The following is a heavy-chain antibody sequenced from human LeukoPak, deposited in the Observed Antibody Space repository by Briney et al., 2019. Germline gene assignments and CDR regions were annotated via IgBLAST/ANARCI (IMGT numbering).Heavy chain of an antibody. Sequence: GGSLRLSCAASGFTFSSYSMNWVRQAPGKGLEWVSYISSSSSTIYYADSVKGRFTISRDNAKNSLYLQMSSLRAEDTAVYYCAREERLRRDAFDIWGQGTMVTVSS. CDR2: ISSSSSTI. CDR1: GFTFSSYS. V-gene: IGHV3-48*01. CDR3: AREERLRRDAFDI. J-gene: IGHJ3*02.